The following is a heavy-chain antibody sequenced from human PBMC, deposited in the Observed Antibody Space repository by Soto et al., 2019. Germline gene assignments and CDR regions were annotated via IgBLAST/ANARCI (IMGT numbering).Heavy chain of an antibody. CDR2: ISSSSSTI. Sequence: GGSLRLSCAASGFTFSSYSMNWVRQAPGKGLEWVSYISSSSSTIYYADSVKGRFTISRDNAKNSLYLQMNSLRDEDTAVYYCARERAYYYDSSGQPDWFDPWGQGTLVTVSS. J-gene: IGHJ5*02. CDR1: GFTFSSYS. D-gene: IGHD3-22*01. CDR3: ARERAYYYDSSGQPDWFDP. V-gene: IGHV3-48*02.